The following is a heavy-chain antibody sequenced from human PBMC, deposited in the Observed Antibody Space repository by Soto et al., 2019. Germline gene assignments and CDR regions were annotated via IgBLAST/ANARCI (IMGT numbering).Heavy chain of an antibody. CDR2: ISGSGGST. Sequence: GGSLRLSCAASGVTFSSYWMHWVRQAPGKGLEWVSAISGSGGSTNYADSVKGRFTISRDNSKNTLYLQMNSLRAEDTAVYYCAKFPPSTHQKDDYWGQGTLVTVSS. V-gene: IGHV3-23*01. CDR3: AKFPPSTHQKDDY. CDR1: GVTFSSYW. D-gene: IGHD2-2*01. J-gene: IGHJ4*02.